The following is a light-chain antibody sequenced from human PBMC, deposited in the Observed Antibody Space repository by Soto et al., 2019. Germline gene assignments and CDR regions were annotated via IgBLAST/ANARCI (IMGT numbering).Light chain of an antibody. V-gene: IGKV1-12*02. CDR1: QGISSW. Sequence: DIQMTQSPSSVSASVEDRVTITCRASQGISSWLAWYQQKSGKATKLLIYAASSLQSGGPSMFSGSGSGTDFTLTISSLQPEAFATYYCQQAKSFSSLTFGGGTKVESK. CDR3: QQAKSFSSLT. J-gene: IGKJ4*01. CDR2: AAS.